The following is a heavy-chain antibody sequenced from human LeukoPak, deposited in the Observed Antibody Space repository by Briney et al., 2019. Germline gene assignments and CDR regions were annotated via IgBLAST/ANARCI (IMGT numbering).Heavy chain of an antibody. CDR1: GFTFDDYA. CDR3: ARWRDRDIRYYYYGMDV. V-gene: IGHV3-9*01. D-gene: IGHD3-9*01. Sequence: GGSLRLSCAASGFTFDDYAMHWVRQAPGKGLEWVSGISWKSGSIGYADSVKGRFTISRDNAKNSLYLQMNSLRAEDTALYYCARWRDRDIRYYYYGMDVWGQGPTVTVSS. CDR2: ISWKSGSI. J-gene: IGHJ6*02.